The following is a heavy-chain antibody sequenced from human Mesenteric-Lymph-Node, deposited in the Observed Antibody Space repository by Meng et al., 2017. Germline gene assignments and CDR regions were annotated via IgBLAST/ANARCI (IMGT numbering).Heavy chain of an antibody. J-gene: IGHJ4*02. V-gene: IGHV1-2*02. CDR2: INPNSGGT. CDR1: GYTFTSYA. CDR3: ARDGDDVYPLDY. D-gene: IGHD5-12*01. Sequence: QVRLVQSGSELKKPGASVKVSCKVSGYTFTSYAMNWVRQAPGQGLEWMGWINPNSGGTNYAQKFQGRVTMTRDTSISTAYMELNRLRSDDTAVYYCARDGDDVYPLDYWGQGTLVTVSS.